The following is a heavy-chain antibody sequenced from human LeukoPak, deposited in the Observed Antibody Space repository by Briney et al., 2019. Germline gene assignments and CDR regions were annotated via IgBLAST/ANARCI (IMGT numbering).Heavy chain of an antibody. CDR2: MSYDGSNK. CDR1: GFTFDIYA. Sequence: GGSLRLSCAASGFTFDIYAMHWVRQAPGKWLEWVAVMSYDGSNKYYADSVKGRFTISRDNSQNTVHLQMSSLRVADMAVYFCARDPIQHCSDGSCYVIDTWGPGTLVTVSS. J-gene: IGHJ5*02. CDR3: ARDPIQHCSDGSCYVIDT. D-gene: IGHD2-15*01. V-gene: IGHV3-30*04.